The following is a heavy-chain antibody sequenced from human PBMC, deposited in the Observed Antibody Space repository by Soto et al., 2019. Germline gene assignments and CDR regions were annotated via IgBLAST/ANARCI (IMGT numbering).Heavy chain of an antibody. V-gene: IGHV1-69*06. CDR2: IIPIFGTA. CDR3: AREAYSGYRFETAGYYYGMDV. D-gene: IGHD5-12*01. CDR1: GGTFISYA. Sequence: GXSVKVSCKASGGTFISYATIWGRQAPGQGLEWMGGIIPIFGTANYAQKFQGRVTITADKSTSTAYMELSSLRSEDTAVYYCAREAYSGYRFETAGYYYGMDVWGQGTTVNVSX. J-gene: IGHJ6*02.